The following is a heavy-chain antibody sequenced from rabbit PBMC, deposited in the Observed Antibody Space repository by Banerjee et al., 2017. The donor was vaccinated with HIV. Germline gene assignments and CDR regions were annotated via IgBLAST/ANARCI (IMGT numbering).Heavy chain of an antibody. J-gene: IGHJ4*01. V-gene: IGHV1S45*01. CDR2: IDPVFGDT. D-gene: IGHD4-2*01. Sequence: QEQLVESGGGLVQPGGSLKLTCTASGFSLSSYAMGWVRQAPGKGLEWIGYIDPVFGDTYYASWAKGRFTISKTSSTTVTLQMTSLTAADTATYFCARDVAGSNVYANLWGPGTLVTIS. CDR3: ARDVAGSNVYANL. CDR1: GFSLSSYA.